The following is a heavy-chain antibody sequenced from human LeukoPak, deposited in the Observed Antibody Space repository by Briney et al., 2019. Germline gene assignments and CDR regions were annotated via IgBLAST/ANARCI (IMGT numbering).Heavy chain of an antibody. CDR2: ISYDGSSK. J-gene: IGHJ4*02. V-gene: IGHV3-30*03. CDR3: AREIFCITSSCYRGLDY. D-gene: IGHD2-2*01. CDR1: GFXFSSYG. Sequence: GGSLRLSCAASGFXFSSYGMHWVRQAPGKGLEWVALISYDGSSKDYSDSVKGRLTISRDKSKNTLYLQMDSLRAEDTAVYYCAREIFCITSSCYRGLDYWGQGTLVTVSS.